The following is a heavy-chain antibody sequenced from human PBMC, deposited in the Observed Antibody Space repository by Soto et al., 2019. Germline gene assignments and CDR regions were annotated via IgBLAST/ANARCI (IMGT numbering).Heavy chain of an antibody. J-gene: IGHJ4*02. Sequence: EVQLLESGGGLVQPGGSLTLSCAASGFSLKTYAVSWVRKPPGKGLEWVSTISGSRGFTYYADSVKGRFTISRDNGKKTVYLQMNSLRAEDTSIYYCEKRKGDNSGPFDSWGQGTQVTVSS. CDR3: EKRKGDNSGPFDS. CDR2: ISGSRGFT. V-gene: IGHV3-23*01. CDR1: GFSLKTYA. D-gene: IGHD1-20*01.